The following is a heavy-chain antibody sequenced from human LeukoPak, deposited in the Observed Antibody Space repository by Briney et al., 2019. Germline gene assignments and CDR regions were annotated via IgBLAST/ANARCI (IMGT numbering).Heavy chain of an antibody. Sequence: GGSLRLSCVASGFIFSSYWMSWVRQAPGKGLEWVANIKQDGSEKYYVDSVKGRFTISRDNAKNSLYLQMNSLRAEDTAVYYCARVRGVPAAGKEFDPWGQGTLVTVSS. CDR3: ARVRGVPAAGKEFDP. CDR2: IKQDGSEK. V-gene: IGHV3-7*01. D-gene: IGHD2-2*01. J-gene: IGHJ5*02. CDR1: GFIFSSYW.